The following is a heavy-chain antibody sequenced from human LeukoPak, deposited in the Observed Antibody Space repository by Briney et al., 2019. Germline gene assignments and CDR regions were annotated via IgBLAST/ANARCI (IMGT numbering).Heavy chain of an antibody. D-gene: IGHD3-10*01. CDR2: ISRSSGTI. Sequence: GGSLRLSCASSGFTSSSYSMNWLRQAPGKGLEWVSYISRSSGTIYYADSVKGRFTISRDNAKNSLYLQMNSLRDEDTAVYYCAREASGAFDIWGQGTMVTVSS. V-gene: IGHV3-48*02. CDR1: GFTSSSYS. J-gene: IGHJ3*02. CDR3: AREASGAFDI.